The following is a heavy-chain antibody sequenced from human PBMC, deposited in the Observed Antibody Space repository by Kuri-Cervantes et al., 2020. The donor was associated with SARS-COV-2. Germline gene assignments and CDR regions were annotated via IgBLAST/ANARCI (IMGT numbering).Heavy chain of an antibody. CDR2: INPNSGGT. J-gene: IGHJ5*02. CDR3: ARGRLEWLWGWFDP. Sequence: ASVKVSCKASGYTFTGYYMHWVRQAPGQGLEWMGWINPNSGGTKYAQKFQGRVTMTRDTSKNQFSLKLSSVTAADTAVYYCARGRLEWLWGWFDPWGQGTLVTVSS. D-gene: IGHD3-3*01. CDR1: GYTFTGYY. V-gene: IGHV1-2*02.